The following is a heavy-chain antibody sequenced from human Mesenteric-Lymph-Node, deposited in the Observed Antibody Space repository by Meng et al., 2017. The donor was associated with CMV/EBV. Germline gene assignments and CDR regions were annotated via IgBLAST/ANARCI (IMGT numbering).Heavy chain of an antibody. V-gene: IGHV4-31*03. Sequence: CTVSSCSISSGAYYWSWIRQHPGKGLEWIGYIYYSGSTYYNPSLKSRLTISVDTSKNQFSLKLNSVTAADTAVYYCARDGPTSGFDPWGRGTLVTVSS. J-gene: IGHJ5*02. CDR3: ARDGPTSGFDP. CDR2: IYYSGST. CDR1: SCSISSGAYY. D-gene: IGHD3-3*01.